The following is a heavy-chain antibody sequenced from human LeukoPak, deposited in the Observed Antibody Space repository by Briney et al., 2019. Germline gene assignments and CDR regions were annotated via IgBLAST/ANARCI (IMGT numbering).Heavy chain of an antibody. D-gene: IGHD5-18*01. CDR3: ARDIVMVTYWFDP. J-gene: IGHJ5*02. V-gene: IGHV1-2*02. Sequence: ASVKVSCKASGYTLTGYYTHWVRQAPGQGLEWMGWINPNSGGTNYAQKFQGRVTMTRDTSISTAYMELSRLRYDDTAVYYCARDIVMVTYWFDPWGQGTLVTVSS. CDR1: GYTLTGYY. CDR2: INPNSGGT.